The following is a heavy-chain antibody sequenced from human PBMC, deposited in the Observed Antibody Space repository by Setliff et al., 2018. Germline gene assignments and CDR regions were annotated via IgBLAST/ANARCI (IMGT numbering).Heavy chain of an antibody. CDR2: INFSGGST. Sequence: ASVQVSCKASGGTFIPEGFSWVRQAPGQGHEWMGIINFSGGSTSCAQKFQGRVTMTSDRSTSAVYIEVNSVTADDTAMYFCARGGMAAANRKEIFEYWGQGTLVTVSS. CDR3: ARGGMAAANRKEIFEY. D-gene: IGHD6-13*01. CDR1: GGTFIPEG. V-gene: IGHV1-46*01. J-gene: IGHJ4*02.